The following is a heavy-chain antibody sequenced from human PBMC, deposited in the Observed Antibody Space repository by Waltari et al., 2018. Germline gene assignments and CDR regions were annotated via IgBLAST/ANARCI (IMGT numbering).Heavy chain of an antibody. Sequence: EVQLLESGGGLVQPGGSLRLFCAASGFTFSSYAMSWVRQALGEGLDWVPAISGRGGSTYYAVTGKGRFTISRDKSKSTLYRQMNSLRAEDTAVYYCARSEWLNDALDIWGQGTMVTVSS. D-gene: IGHD5-12*01. J-gene: IGHJ3*02. CDR2: ISGRGGST. V-gene: IGHV3-23*01. CDR1: GFTFSSYA. CDR3: ARSEWLNDALDI.